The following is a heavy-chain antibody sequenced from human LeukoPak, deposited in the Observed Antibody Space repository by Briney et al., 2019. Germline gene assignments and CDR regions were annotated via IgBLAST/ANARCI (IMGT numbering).Heavy chain of an antibody. CDR3: ARTYYYDSSGYYEEKDFDY. D-gene: IGHD3-22*01. CDR1: GFTFSDYY. V-gene: IGHV3-11*04. CDR2: ISSSGSTI. Sequence: GGSLRLSCAASGFTFSDYYMSWIRQAPGKGLEWVSYISSSGSTIYYADSVKGRLTISRDNAKNSLYLQMNSLRAEDTAVYYCARTYYYDSSGYYEEKDFDYWGQGTLVTVSS. J-gene: IGHJ4*02.